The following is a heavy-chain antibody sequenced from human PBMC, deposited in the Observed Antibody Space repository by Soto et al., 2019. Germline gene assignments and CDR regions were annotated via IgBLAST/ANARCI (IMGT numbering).Heavy chain of an antibody. J-gene: IGHJ4*02. V-gene: IGHV4-39*01. CDR1: RDSIGTTHSY. CDR3: ARHEGNGNVWPLDY. Sequence: SDTLSLTCTLSRDSIGTTHSYCAWIRQSPGKAQAGFGNMHYRRASYYMPPLRSRLTLSVDTSQKQFSLRLTSVAAEDTAVYSCARHEGNGNVWPLDYCGQGILVTVS. CDR2: MHYRRAS. D-gene: IGHD2-8*01.